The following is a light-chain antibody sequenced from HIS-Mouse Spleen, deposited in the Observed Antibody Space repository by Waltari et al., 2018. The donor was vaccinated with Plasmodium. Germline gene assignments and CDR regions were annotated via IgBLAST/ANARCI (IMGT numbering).Light chain of an antibody. CDR2: GAS. CDR3: QQYKNWSFT. Sequence: EIVMTQSPATLSVSPGDRATLPCRASQSVSSNLAWYQQKPGQAPRLLIYGASTRATGIPARFSGSGSGTEFTLNISSLQSEDFAVYYCQQYKNWSFTFGPGTKVDIK. J-gene: IGKJ3*01. V-gene: IGKV3-15*01. CDR1: QSVSSN.